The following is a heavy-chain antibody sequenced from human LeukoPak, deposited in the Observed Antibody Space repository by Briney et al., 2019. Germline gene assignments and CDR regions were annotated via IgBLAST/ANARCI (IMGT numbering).Heavy chain of an antibody. CDR2: IYYSGST. Sequence: SETLSLTCTVSGGSVSSGSYYWTWIRQPPGKGLEWIGYIYYSGSTNYNPSLKSRVTISVDTSKNQFSLKLSSVTAADTAVYYCARDQYARFDPWGQGTLVSVSS. J-gene: IGHJ5*02. V-gene: IGHV4-61*01. CDR1: GGSVSSGSYY. CDR3: ARDQYARFDP.